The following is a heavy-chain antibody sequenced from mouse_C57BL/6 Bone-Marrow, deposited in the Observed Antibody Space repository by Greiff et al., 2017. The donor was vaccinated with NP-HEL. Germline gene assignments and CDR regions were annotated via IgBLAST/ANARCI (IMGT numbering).Heavy chain of an antibody. CDR3: ARRYYGTLYAMDY. CDR1: GYTFTDYY. D-gene: IGHD1-1*01. J-gene: IGHJ4*01. Sequence: VQLQQSGPVLVKPGASVKMSCKASGYTFTDYYMNWVKQSHGKSLEWIGVINPYNGGTSYNQKFKGKATLTVDKSSSTAYMELNSLTSEDSAVYYCARRYYGTLYAMDYWGQGTSVTVSS. V-gene: IGHV1-19*01. CDR2: INPYNGGT.